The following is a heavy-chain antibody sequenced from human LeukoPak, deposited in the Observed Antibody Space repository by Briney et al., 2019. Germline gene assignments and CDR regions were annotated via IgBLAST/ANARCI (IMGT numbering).Heavy chain of an antibody. CDR2: IYYSGST. CDR1: GGSISSGGYY. CDR3: ARARWVTMVRGVPLYYYYYGMDV. J-gene: IGHJ6*02. V-gene: IGHV4-31*03. D-gene: IGHD3-10*01. Sequence: SQTLSLTCTVSGGSISSGGYYWSWIRQHPGKGLEWIGYIYYSGSTYYNPSLKSRVTISVATSKNQFSLKLSSVTAADTAVYYCARARWVTMVRGVPLYYYYYGMDVWGQGTTVTVSS.